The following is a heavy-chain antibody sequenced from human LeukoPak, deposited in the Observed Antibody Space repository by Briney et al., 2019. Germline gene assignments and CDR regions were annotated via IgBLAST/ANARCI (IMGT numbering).Heavy chain of an antibody. J-gene: IGHJ4*02. CDR1: GGTFSSYA. Sequence: ASVKVSCKASGGTFSSYAISWLRQAPGQGLEWMGRIIPIFGTANYAQKFQGRVTITTDESTSTAYMELSSLRSEDTAVYYCARDCSGGSCAYFDYWGQGTLVTVSS. V-gene: IGHV1-69*05. D-gene: IGHD2-15*01. CDR3: ARDCSGGSCAYFDY. CDR2: IIPIFGTA.